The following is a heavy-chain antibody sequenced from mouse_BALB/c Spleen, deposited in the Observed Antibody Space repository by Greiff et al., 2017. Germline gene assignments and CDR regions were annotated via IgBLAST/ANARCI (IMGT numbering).Heavy chain of an antibody. CDR3: ARRGGYSLYFDV. CDR2: IYWDDDK. V-gene: IGHV8-12*01. D-gene: IGHD2-3*01. CDR1: GFSLSTSGMG. Sequence: QVTLKVSGPGILQPSQTLSLTCSFSGFSLSTSGMGVSWIRQPSGKGLEWLAHIYWDDDKRYNPSLKSRLTISKDTSSNQVFLKITSVDTADTATYYCARRGGYSLYFDVWGAGTTVTVSS. J-gene: IGHJ1*01.